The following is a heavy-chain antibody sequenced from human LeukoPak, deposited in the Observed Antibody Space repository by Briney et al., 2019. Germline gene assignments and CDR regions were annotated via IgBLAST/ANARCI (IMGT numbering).Heavy chain of an antibody. Sequence: TGGSLRLSCAASGFTFSSYAMSWVRQAPGKGLEWVSAISGSGGSTYYADSVKGRFTISRANSKNTLYLQMNSLRAEDTAVYYCAKDRTISGYTPLSWGQGTLVTVSS. CDR1: GFTFSSYA. CDR3: AKDRTISGYTPLS. V-gene: IGHV3-23*01. J-gene: IGHJ4*02. CDR2: ISGSGGST. D-gene: IGHD3-3*01.